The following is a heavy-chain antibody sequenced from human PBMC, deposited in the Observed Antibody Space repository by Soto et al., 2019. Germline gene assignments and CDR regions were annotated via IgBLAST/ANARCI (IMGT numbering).Heavy chain of an antibody. CDR3: AGDTLVPVLRLSWNYYRREA. CDR2: MSGGGDTT. V-gene: IGHV3-23*01. J-gene: IGHJ6*02. Sequence: GGSLRLCCAASGFTFRCYAMTWVRQAPGKGLEWVSAMSGGGDTTYSADSVKGRFTISRDNSKNTLYLQGNSLRAEDASFYHCAGDTLVPVLRLSWNYYRREAWGRERTGTIAS. CDR1: GFTFRCYA. D-gene: IGHD3-3*01.